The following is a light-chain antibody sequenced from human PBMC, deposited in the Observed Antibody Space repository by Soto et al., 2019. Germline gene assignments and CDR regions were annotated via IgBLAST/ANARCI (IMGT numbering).Light chain of an antibody. J-gene: IGLJ2*01. CDR1: SSDIGDYDY. Sequence: QSALTQPASVSGSPGQSITISCTGTSSDIGDYDYASWYQHLPGKAPKLLIFDVTHRPSGVSDRFSGSKSGNTASLTISGVRPEDEADYYCCSYTDIALDVVFGGGTQLTVL. V-gene: IGLV2-14*01. CDR2: DVT. CDR3: CSYTDIALDVV.